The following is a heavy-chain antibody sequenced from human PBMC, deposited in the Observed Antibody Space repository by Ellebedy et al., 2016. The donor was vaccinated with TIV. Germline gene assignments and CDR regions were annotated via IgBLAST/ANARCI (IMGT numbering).Heavy chain of an antibody. CDR2: IYYSGST. D-gene: IGHD3-10*01. Sequence: SETLSLXXIVSGGSITSNNYYWGWIRQPPGKGLEWIGSIYYSGSTYYNPSLKSRVTISVDTSKNQFSLKLSSVTAADTAVYYCARVLIGAALDYWGQGTLVTVSS. CDR3: ARVLIGAALDY. J-gene: IGHJ4*02. V-gene: IGHV4-39*07. CDR1: GGSITSNNYY.